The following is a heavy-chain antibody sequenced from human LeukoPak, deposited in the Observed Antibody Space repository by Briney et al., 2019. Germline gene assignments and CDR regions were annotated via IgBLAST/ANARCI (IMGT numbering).Heavy chain of an antibody. Sequence: GASLRLSCVVSGFFLSDYYMTWIRQTPGKGLECLTYIIGSGSDIYYTHSVAGLSTIPRDNTKKSLYLQTNSLRPNAAALYYCATDPRLLIYGGHGTLVTVSS. V-gene: IGHV3-11*01. CDR1: GFFLSDYY. CDR2: IIGSGSDI. CDR3: ATDPRLLIY. J-gene: IGHJ4*01. D-gene: IGHD2-8*01.